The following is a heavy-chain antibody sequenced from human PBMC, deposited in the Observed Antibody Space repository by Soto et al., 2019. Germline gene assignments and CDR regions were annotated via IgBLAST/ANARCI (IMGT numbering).Heavy chain of an antibody. J-gene: IGHJ4*02. D-gene: IGHD3-3*01. CDR1: GGSFSGYY. Sequence: PSETLSLTCAVYGGSFSGYYWSWIRQPPGKGLEWIGEINHSGSTNYNPSLKSRVTISVDTSKNQFSLKLSSVTAADTAVYYCARKTRITIFGVVMRAFDYWGQGTLVTVSS. CDR3: ARKTRITIFGVVMRAFDY. CDR2: INHSGST. V-gene: IGHV4-34*01.